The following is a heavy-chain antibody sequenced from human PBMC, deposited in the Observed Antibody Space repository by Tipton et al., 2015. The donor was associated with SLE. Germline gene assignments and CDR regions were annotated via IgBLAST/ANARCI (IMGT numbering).Heavy chain of an antibody. Sequence: TLSLTCSVSGHSISSGFYWGWIRQSPGKGLTWIGSVYYDGTTYYNPSLKSRVTISLDTSKNQFSLKVTSMTAADTAVYYCARDAGLVGTGATPLGYWGQGTLVSVSS. D-gene: IGHD5-24*01. CDR2: VYYDGTT. CDR1: GHSISSGFY. CDR3: ARDAGLVGTGATPLGY. V-gene: IGHV4-38-2*02. J-gene: IGHJ4*02.